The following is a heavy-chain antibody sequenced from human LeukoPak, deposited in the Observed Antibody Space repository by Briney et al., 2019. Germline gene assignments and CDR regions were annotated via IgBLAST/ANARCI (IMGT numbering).Heavy chain of an antibody. V-gene: IGHV3-33*01. CDR2: IWSDGSNA. J-gene: IGHJ4*02. CDR3: ASGYDSSFYYFDY. CDR1: GFTFSSYA. Sequence: GGSLRLSCAASGFTFSSYAMHWVRQAPGKGLEGVAVIWSDGSNAYYGASVKGRFTISRDNPKNTLYLQMSGLRAEDTAVYYCASGYDSSFYYFDYWGQGTLVTVSS. D-gene: IGHD3-22*01.